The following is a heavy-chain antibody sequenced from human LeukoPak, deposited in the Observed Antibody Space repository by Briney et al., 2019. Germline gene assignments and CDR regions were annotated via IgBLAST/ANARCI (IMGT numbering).Heavy chain of an antibody. CDR1: GYTFTSYG. CDR3: ARDWPLRSPIQLWSQEFDY. V-gene: IGHV1-18*01. Sequence: ASVKVSCKASGYTFTSYGISWVRQAPGQGLEWMGWISAYNGSTNYAQKLQGRVTMTTDTSTSTAYMELRSLRSDDTAVYYCARDWPLRSPIQLWSQEFDYWGQGTLVTVSS. J-gene: IGHJ4*02. D-gene: IGHD5-18*01. CDR2: ISAYNGST.